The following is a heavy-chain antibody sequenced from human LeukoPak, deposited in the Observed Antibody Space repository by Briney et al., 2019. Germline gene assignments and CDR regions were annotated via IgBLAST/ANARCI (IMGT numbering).Heavy chain of an antibody. Sequence: GGSLRLSCAASGFTFSSYAMHWVRLAPGKGLEYVSAISSNGGSTYYANSVKGRFTISRDNSKNALYLQMGSLRAEDMAVYYCARALYSGSYLVFDYWGQGTLVTVSS. J-gene: IGHJ4*02. CDR3: ARALYSGSYLVFDY. D-gene: IGHD1-26*01. V-gene: IGHV3-64*01. CDR2: ISSNGGST. CDR1: GFTFSSYA.